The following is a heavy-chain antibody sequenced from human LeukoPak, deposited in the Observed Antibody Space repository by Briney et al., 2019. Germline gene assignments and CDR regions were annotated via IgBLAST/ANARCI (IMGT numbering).Heavy chain of an antibody. V-gene: IGHV4-59*01. CDR1: GGSISSYY. CDR2: IYYSRST. Sequence: SETLSLTCTVSGGSISSYYWSWIRQPPGKGLEWIGYIYYSRSTNYNPSLKSRVTISVDTSKNQFSLKLSSVTAADTAVYYCVGYCSGGSCYSGVNWFDPWGQGTLVTVSS. J-gene: IGHJ5*02. D-gene: IGHD2-15*01. CDR3: VGYCSGGSCYSGVNWFDP.